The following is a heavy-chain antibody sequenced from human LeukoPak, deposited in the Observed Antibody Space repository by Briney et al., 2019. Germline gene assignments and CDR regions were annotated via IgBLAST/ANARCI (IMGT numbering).Heavy chain of an antibody. Sequence: SETLSLTCTVSGGSISSGGYYWSWIRQHPGKGLEWIGYIYYSGSTYYNPSLKSRVTISVDTSKNQFSLKLSSVTAADTAVYYCARGIITGTAFDYWGQGTLVTVSS. J-gene: IGHJ4*02. CDR2: IYYSGST. CDR3: ARGIITGTAFDY. D-gene: IGHD1-20*01. CDR1: GGSISSGGYY. V-gene: IGHV4-31*03.